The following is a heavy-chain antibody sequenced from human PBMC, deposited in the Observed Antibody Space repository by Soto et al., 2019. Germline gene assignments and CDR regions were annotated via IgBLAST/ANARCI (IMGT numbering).Heavy chain of an antibody. V-gene: IGHV3-30*18. D-gene: IGHD3-3*01. CDR2: ISYDGSNK. J-gene: IGHJ6*02. Sequence: GGSLRLSCAASGFSFSGYGMHWVRQAPGKGLEWVAVISYDGSNKYYADSVKGRFTISRDNSKNTLYLQMNSLRAEDTAVYYWAKDVLRFLEWLAFYGMDVWGQGTTVTVSS. CDR1: GFSFSGYG. CDR3: AKDVLRFLEWLAFYGMDV.